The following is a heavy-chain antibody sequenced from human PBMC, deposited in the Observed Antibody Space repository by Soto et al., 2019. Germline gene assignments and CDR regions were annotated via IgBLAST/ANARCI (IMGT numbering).Heavy chain of an antibody. CDR3: ARGPGLMVRGKRFDP. Sequence: QVQLQQWGAGLLKPSETLSLTCAVYGGSFSGYYWSWIRQPPGKGLEWIGEINHSGSTNYNPSLKSRVTISVDTSKHQFSLKLSSVTAADTAVYYCARGPGLMVRGKRFDPWGQGTLVTVSS. V-gene: IGHV4-34*01. CDR2: INHSGST. D-gene: IGHD3-10*01. J-gene: IGHJ5*02. CDR1: GGSFSGYY.